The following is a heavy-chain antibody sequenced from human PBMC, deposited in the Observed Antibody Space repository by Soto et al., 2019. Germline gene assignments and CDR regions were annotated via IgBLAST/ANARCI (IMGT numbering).Heavy chain of an antibody. J-gene: IGHJ2*01. V-gene: IGHV3-48*01. CDR3: ATTLATIADWYFDL. Sequence: EVQLVESGGGLVQPGGSLRLSCAASGFTFSSYSMNWVRQAPGKGLEWVSYISSSSSTIYYADSVKGRFTISRDNAKNSLYLRMNSLRAEDTAVYYCATTLATIADWYFDLWGRGTLVTVSS. D-gene: IGHD5-12*01. CDR2: ISSSSSTI. CDR1: GFTFSSYS.